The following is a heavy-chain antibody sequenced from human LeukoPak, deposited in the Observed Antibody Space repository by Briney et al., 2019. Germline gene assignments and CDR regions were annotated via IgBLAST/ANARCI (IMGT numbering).Heavy chain of an antibody. V-gene: IGHV4-38-2*02. CDR3: ARSSSGWYRGGGY. CDR1: GHSISSGYY. CDR2: IYHSGST. J-gene: IGHJ4*02. D-gene: IGHD6-19*01. Sequence: SETLSLTCTVSGHSISSGYYWGWIRQPPGKGLEWIGSIYHSGSTYYNPSLKSRVTISVDTSKNQFSLKLSSVTAADTAVYYCARSSSGWYRGGGYWGQGTLVTVSS.